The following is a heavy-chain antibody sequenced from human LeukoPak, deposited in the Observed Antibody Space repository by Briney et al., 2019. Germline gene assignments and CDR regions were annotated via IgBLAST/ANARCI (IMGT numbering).Heavy chain of an antibody. CDR3: AREDIVVVPAAMTEEDYYSYGMDV. CDR1: GFTFSSYS. CDR2: ISSSSSYI. V-gene: IGHV3-21*01. J-gene: IGHJ6*02. D-gene: IGHD2-2*01. Sequence: GGSLRLSCAASGFTFSSYSMNWVRQAPGKGLEWVSSISSSSSYIYYADSVKGRFTISRDNAKNSLYLQMNSLRAEDTAVYYCAREDIVVVPAAMTEEDYYSYGMDVWGQGTTVTVSS.